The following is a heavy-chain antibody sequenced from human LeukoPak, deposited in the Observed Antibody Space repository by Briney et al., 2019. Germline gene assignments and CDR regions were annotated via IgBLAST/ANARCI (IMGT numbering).Heavy chain of an antibody. CDR1: GGTFSSYA. V-gene: IGHV1-69*05. D-gene: IGHD5-18*01. CDR3: ARQDTAMVTADD. CDR2: IIHIFGTA. Sequence: SVKVSCKASGGTFSSYAISWVRQAPGQGLEWMGGIIHIFGTANYAQKFQGRVTITTDESTSTAYMELSSLRSEDTAVYYCARQDTAMVTADDWGQGTLVTVSS. J-gene: IGHJ4*02.